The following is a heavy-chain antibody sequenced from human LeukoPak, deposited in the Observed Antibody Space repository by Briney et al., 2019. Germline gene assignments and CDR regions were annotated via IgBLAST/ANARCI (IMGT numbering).Heavy chain of an antibody. CDR3: ARDGGSSWYHDAFDI. CDR1: GYTFTSYG. D-gene: IGHD6-13*01. V-gene: IGHV1-18*01. CDR2: ISAYNGNT. J-gene: IGHJ3*02. Sequence: ASVTVSCKASGYTFTSYGISWVRQAPGQGLEWMGWISAYNGNTNYAQTLQGRVTMTTDTSTSTAYMELRSLRSDDTAVYYCARDGGSSWYHDAFDIWGQGTMVTVSS.